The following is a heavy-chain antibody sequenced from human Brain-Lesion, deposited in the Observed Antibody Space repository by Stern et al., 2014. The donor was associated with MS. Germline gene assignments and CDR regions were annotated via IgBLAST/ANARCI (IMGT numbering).Heavy chain of an antibody. Sequence: QLQLQESGPGLVKPSQTLSLSCTVSGGSISSGGYYWSWIRQPAGKGLEWIGRIFNSGSTSYNPPPKSRVPLSINTSKNQFSLRLNSMTAADTAVYYCARGRVVPGFQYYATDVWGQGTTVIVSS. CDR3: ARGRVVPGFQYYATDV. J-gene: IGHJ6*02. CDR1: GGSISSGGYY. V-gene: IGHV4-61*02. CDR2: IFNSGST. D-gene: IGHD2-2*01.